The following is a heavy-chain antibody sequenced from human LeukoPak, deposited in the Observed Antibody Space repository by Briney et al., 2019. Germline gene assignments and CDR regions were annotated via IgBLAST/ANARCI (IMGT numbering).Heavy chain of an antibody. CDR3: ARGSYPFYDILTGYCCAFDI. CDR2: ISSSSSYT. V-gene: IGHV3-11*06. D-gene: IGHD3-9*01. J-gene: IGHJ3*02. Sequence: PGGSLRLSCAASGFIFSDYYMSWIRQAPGKGLEWVSYISSSSSYTNYADSVKGRFTISRDNAKNSLYLQMNSLRAEDTAVYYCARGSYPFYDILTGYCCAFDIWGQGTMVTVSS. CDR1: GFIFSDYY.